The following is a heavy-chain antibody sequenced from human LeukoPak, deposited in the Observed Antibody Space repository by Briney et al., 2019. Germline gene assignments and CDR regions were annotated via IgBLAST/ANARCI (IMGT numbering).Heavy chain of an antibody. CDR3: ARVGDSGYDVDYFDY. CDR2: IIPIFGTA. CDR1: GGTCSSYA. Sequence: SVKVSCKASGGTCSSYAISWVRQAPGQGLEWMGGIIPIFGTANYAQKFQGRVTITADESTSTAYMELSSLRSEDTAVYYCARVGDSGYDVDYFDYWGQGTLVTVSS. D-gene: IGHD5-12*01. J-gene: IGHJ4*02. V-gene: IGHV1-69*01.